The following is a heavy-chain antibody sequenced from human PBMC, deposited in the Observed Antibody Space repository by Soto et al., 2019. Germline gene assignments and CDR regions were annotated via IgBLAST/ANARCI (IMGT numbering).Heavy chain of an antibody. CDR3: ARATGTNGWLDP. CDR2: MNPNSGNT. V-gene: IGHV1-8*01. J-gene: IGHJ5*02. D-gene: IGHD1-1*01. Sequence: QVQLVQSGAEVKKPGASVKVSCKASGYTFSSYDINWVRQATGQGLEWMGWMNPNSGNTGYAQKFRGRVTMTRNTAISTAYMELSSLRSEDTAVYYCARATGTNGWLDPWGQGTLVTVSS. CDR1: GYTFSSYD.